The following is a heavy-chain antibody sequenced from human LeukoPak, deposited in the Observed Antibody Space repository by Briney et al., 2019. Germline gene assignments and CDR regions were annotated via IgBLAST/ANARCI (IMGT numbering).Heavy chain of an antibody. Sequence: GGSLRLSCAASGFTFSSYAMSWVRQAPGKGLEWVSAIGASGAKTYYADSVKGRFTISRDTSKNTVYLQLNSLRAEDTAVYYCARETTVTFPDAFDIWGQGTMVTVSS. CDR1: GFTFSSYA. J-gene: IGHJ3*02. CDR2: IGASGAKT. V-gene: IGHV3-23*01. CDR3: ARETTVTFPDAFDI. D-gene: IGHD4-17*01.